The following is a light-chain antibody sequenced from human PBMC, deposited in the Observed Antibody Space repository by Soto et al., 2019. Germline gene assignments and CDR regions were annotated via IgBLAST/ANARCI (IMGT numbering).Light chain of an antibody. Sequence: QSALTQPASVSGSPGQSIAISCTGTSSDIGAYVHVSWYQQHPGKAPKLMIYDVNNRPSGVSDRFSGSKSGNTASLTISGLQAEDEADYYCTSYTTSATYVFGAGTKVTVL. CDR3: TSYTTSATYV. CDR2: DVN. J-gene: IGLJ1*01. V-gene: IGLV2-14*03. CDR1: SSDIGAYVH.